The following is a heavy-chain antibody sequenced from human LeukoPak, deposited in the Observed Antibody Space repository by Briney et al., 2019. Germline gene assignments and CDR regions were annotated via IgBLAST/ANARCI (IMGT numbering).Heavy chain of an antibody. CDR1: GYTFTSYY. D-gene: IGHD4-17*01. CDR2: INPSGGST. CDR3: ARGVGDYGSRYYFDY. V-gene: IGHV1-46*01. J-gene: IGHJ4*02. Sequence: ASVKVSCKASGYTFTSYYIHWVRQAPGQGLEWVGIINPSGGSTSYAQKFQGRVTTTRDTSTSTVYMELSSLRSEDTAVYYCARGVGDYGSRYYFDYWGQGTLVTVSS.